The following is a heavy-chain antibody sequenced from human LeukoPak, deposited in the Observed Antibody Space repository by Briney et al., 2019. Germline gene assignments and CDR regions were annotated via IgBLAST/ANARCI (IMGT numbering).Heavy chain of an antibody. Sequence: SETLSLTCTVSGGSISSYYWSWIRQPAGKGLEWIGRIYYSGSTYYNPSLKSRVTISVDTSKNQFSLKLSSVTAADTAVYYCARQRQYQLLLGWFDPWGQGTLVTVSS. CDR2: IYYSGST. CDR1: GGSISSYY. CDR3: ARQRQYQLLLGWFDP. J-gene: IGHJ5*02. D-gene: IGHD2-2*01. V-gene: IGHV4-59*05.